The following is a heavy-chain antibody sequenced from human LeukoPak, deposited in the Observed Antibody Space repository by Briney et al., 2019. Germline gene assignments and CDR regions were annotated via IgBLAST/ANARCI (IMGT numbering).Heavy chain of an antibody. CDR3: ARHQMAGYSSSCNDH. V-gene: IGHV4-59*08. Sequence: SETLSLTYTVSCGFLGSYYWSWVRQPPGKALEWMGFILYSDGTNYNPSLKSRVSLSVGTSKRQIFLRLTSVSAADTAVYYCARHQMAGYSSSCNDHWGQGILVTVSS. CDR1: CGFLGSYY. CDR2: ILYSDGT. D-gene: IGHD6-13*01. J-gene: IGHJ5*02.